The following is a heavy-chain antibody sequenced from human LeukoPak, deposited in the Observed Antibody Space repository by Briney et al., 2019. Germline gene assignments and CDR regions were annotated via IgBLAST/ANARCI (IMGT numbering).Heavy chain of an antibody. CDR3: AKDKRESPLRGARGATQAKYCSGGSCYPLFDY. J-gene: IGHJ4*02. CDR1: GYTLTELS. D-gene: IGHD2-15*01. CDR2: FDPEDGET. Sequence: GASVKVSCKVSGYTLTELSMHWVRQAPGKGLEWMGGFDPEDGETIYAQKFQGRVTISRDTSASTAYMELSSLRSEDTAVYYCAKDKRESPLRGARGATQAKYCSGGSCYPLFDYWGQGSLVTVSS. V-gene: IGHV1-24*01.